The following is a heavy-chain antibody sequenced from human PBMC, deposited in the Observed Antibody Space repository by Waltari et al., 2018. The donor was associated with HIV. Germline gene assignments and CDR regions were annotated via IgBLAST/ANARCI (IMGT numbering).Heavy chain of an antibody. D-gene: IGHD1-1*01. CDR1: GYSFTNYW. CDR2: TYGWEADT. J-gene: IGHJ6*02. V-gene: IGHV5-51*01. CDR3: ARLAWGTAVDRGNDYHGMDV. Sequence: VQLVQSGADVKKPGESLKISCRGSGYSFTNYWIGWVRQMPGKGLEWMGSTYGWEADTKDNPSVQGQFNSPADKSTSTAYLQGSSLRASDTAMYYCARLAWGTAVDRGNDYHGMDVWGQGTTVTVSS.